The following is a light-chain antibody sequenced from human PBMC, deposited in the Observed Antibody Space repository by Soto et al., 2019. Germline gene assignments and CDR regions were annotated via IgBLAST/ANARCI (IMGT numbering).Light chain of an antibody. CDR2: DAS. CDR3: QQYNSYLYT. Sequence: DIQMTQSPSTLSASVGDRVPITCRPSQSIGTWLAWYQQKPGKAPKLLIYDASTLESGVPLRFSGSGSGTDFTLTLSSLQPDDFATYYCQQYNSYLYTFGQGTKLEIK. J-gene: IGKJ2*01. V-gene: IGKV1-5*01. CDR1: QSIGTW.